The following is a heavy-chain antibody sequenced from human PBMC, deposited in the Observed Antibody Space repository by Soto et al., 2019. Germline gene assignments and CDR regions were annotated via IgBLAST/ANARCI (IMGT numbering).Heavy chain of an antibody. CDR1: GFTFSSYA. CDR2: ISGIGGST. CDR3: EKEFKKKAGALFFDL. Sequence: GGSLRLSCAASGFTFSSYAMSWVRQAPGKGLEWVSAISGIGGSTYYSDSVKGGFTFSRNNSKNPLYLKINSLRAEDRAFFYCEKEFKKKAGALFFDLGGRAPLV. V-gene: IGHV3-23*01. J-gene: IGHJ2*01.